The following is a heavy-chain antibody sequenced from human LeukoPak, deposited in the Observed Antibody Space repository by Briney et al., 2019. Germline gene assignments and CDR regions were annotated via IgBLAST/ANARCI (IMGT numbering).Heavy chain of an antibody. D-gene: IGHD4-17*01. CDR1: GFTFSSYA. CDR2: ISGSGGST. Sequence: PGGSLRLSCAAPGFTFSSYAMNWVRQAPGKGLEWVSAISGSGGSTYYADSVKGRFTISRDNAKNSLYLQMNSLRADDTAVYYCAREGKLRGIDYWGQGTLVTVSS. CDR3: AREGKLRGIDY. V-gene: IGHV3-23*01. J-gene: IGHJ4*02.